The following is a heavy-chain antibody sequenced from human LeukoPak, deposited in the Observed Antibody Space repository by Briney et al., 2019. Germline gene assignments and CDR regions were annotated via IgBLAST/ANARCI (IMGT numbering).Heavy chain of an antibody. V-gene: IGHV3-30-3*01. J-gene: IGHJ4*02. CDR3: ARDPVSYYYDSSGYPY. Sequence: GGSLRLSCAASGFTFSSYAMHWVRQAPGKGLEWVAVISYDGSNKYYADSVKGRFTISRDNSKNTLYLQMNSLRAEDTAVYYCARDPVSYYYDSSGYPYWGQGTLVTVSS. CDR2: ISYDGSNK. D-gene: IGHD3-22*01. CDR1: GFTFSSYA.